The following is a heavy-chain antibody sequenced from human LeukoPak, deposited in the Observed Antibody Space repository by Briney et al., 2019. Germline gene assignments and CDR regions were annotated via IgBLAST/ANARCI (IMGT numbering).Heavy chain of an antibody. V-gene: IGHV4-39*01. CDR2: IYYSGST. CDR1: GGSISSSSYY. J-gene: IGHJ3*02. Sequence: SETLSLTCTVSGGSISSSSYYWGWIRQPPGKGLEWIGSIYYSGSTYYNPSLKSRVTISVDTSKNQFSLKLSSVTAADTAVYYCAITRDGYNFDAFDIWGQGTMVTVSS. CDR3: AITRDGYNFDAFDI. D-gene: IGHD5-24*01.